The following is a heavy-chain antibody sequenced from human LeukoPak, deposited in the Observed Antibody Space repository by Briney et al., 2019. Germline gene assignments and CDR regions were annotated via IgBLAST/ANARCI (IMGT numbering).Heavy chain of an antibody. CDR1: GFTFSRYW. Sequence: GGSLRLSCAAPGFTFSRYWMHWVRQAPGKGLEWVANIKQDGSDKYYVDSVKGRFTISRDNAKNSLYLQMNSLRAEDTALYYCGRAGSGLDYWGQGTLVTVSS. D-gene: IGHD6-19*01. V-gene: IGHV3-7*04. CDR3: GRAGSGLDY. CDR2: IKQDGSDK. J-gene: IGHJ4*02.